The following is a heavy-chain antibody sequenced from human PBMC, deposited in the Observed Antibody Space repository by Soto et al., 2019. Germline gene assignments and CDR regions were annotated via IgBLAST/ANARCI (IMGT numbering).Heavy chain of an antibody. CDR3: ARVTVDTYMIYWFDP. CDR2: VYYGGST. J-gene: IGHJ5*02. Sequence: KPSETLSLTCTVSGGSVSSGDYYWTWIRQPPGKGLEWIGYVYYGGSTNYNPSLKSRVSISVETAKNQFSLKLSSVTAADTAVYYCARVTVDTYMIYWFDPWGQGILVTVS. CDR1: GGSVSSGDYY. D-gene: IGHD5-18*01. V-gene: IGHV4-61*08.